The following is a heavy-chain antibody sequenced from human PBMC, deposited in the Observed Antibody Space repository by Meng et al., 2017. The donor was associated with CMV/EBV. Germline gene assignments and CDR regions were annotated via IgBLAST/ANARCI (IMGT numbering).Heavy chain of an antibody. CDR1: GGSISSSSYY. CDR3: ARHYRRAGRVDY. J-gene: IGHJ4*02. V-gene: IGHV4-39*01. D-gene: IGHD1-26*01. CDR2: SYYSGST. Sequence: SETLSLTCTVSGGSISSSSYYWGWIRQPPGKGLEWIGSSYYSGSTYYNPSLKSRVTISVDTSKNQFSLKLSSVTAADTAVYYCARHYRRAGRVDYWGQGTLVTVSS.